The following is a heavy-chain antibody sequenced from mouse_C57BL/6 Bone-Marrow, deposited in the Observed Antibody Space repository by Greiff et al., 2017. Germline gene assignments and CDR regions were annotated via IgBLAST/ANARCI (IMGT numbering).Heavy chain of an antibody. CDR3: ARGGSSYWYFDG. CDR1: GYTFTDYY. Sequence: EVQLQQSGPELVKPGASVKISCKASGYTFTDYYMNWVKQSHGKSLEWIGDINPDNGCTSYNQKFKGKATLTVDTSSSTAYLELRSLTSEDVAVEYCARGGSSYWYFDGWGKGTTLTVSS. V-gene: IGHV1-26*01. J-gene: IGHJ1*03. D-gene: IGHD1-1*01. CDR2: INPDNGCT.